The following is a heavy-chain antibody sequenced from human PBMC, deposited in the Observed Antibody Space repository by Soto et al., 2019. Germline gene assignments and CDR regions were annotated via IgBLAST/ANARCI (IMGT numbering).Heavy chain of an antibody. CDR1: GYTFTSYG. D-gene: IGHD3-22*01. Sequence: ASVKVSCKASGYTFTSYGISWVRQAPGQRLEWMGWINAYNGDTKYAQNLQGRVTMTRDTSASTAYLDLSSLRSEDTAFYYCARTGHSGSYDYWGQGTLVTVSS. J-gene: IGHJ4*02. CDR3: ARTGHSGSYDY. CDR2: INAYNGDT. V-gene: IGHV1-18*01.